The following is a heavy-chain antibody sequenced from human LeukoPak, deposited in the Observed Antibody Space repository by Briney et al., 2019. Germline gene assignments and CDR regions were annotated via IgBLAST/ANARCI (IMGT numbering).Heavy chain of an antibody. CDR2: IYTSGST. CDR3: ARTLYKHQNNYFYMDV. CDR1: GVSISSDY. Sequence: SETLSLTCTVSGVSISSDYWSWIRQPAGKGLEWIGRIYTSGSTHYNPSLKSRVTMPVDTSRNQFSLKLNSVTAADTAVYYCARTLYKHQNNYFYMDVWGKGTTVTVSS. V-gene: IGHV4-4*07. J-gene: IGHJ6*03. D-gene: IGHD1-1*01.